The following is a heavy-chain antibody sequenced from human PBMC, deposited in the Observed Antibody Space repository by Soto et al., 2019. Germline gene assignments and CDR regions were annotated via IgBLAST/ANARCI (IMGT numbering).Heavy chain of an antibody. J-gene: IGHJ5*02. Sequence: QVHLVQSGPEVKKPGASMKVSCKASGYSFSSYGITWVRQAPGQGLEWMGWINPSTNETNYAQRFRGRVTVTTDTSTTTAYIELRNLKYDATAVYYCARDWFPRFDPWGPGTLVTVSS. D-gene: IGHD3-10*01. V-gene: IGHV1-18*01. CDR1: GYSFSSYG. CDR3: ARDWFPRFDP. CDR2: INPSTNET.